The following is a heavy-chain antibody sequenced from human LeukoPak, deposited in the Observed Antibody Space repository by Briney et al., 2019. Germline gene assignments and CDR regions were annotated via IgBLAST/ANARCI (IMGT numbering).Heavy chain of an antibody. D-gene: IGHD6-19*01. CDR2: LDPEDGET. V-gene: IGHV1-24*01. Sequence: ASVKVSCKVSGYTLTELSMHWVRQAPGKGLEWMGGLDPEDGETIYAQKFQGRVTMTRDTSISTAYMELSRLTSDDTAVYYCARDSSGWYRWFDLWGQGTLVTVSS. J-gene: IGHJ5*02. CDR3: ARDSSGWYRWFDL. CDR1: GYTLTELS.